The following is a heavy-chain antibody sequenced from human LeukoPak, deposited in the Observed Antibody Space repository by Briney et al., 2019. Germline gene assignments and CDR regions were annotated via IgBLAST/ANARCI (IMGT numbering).Heavy chain of an antibody. CDR2: TYYGSKWYN. V-gene: IGHV6-1*01. CDR1: GDSVSSNSAG. J-gene: IGHJ3*02. CDR3: ARGGLVRATIHRLISFDI. D-gene: IGHD3-10*01. Sequence: SQTLSLTCAISGDSVSSNSAGWKSTRQSPSRGLEWLGRTYYGSKWYNDAAVCVRSRITNTPDTAKNQFSLQLNSVTPEDTALYYCARGGLVRATIHRLISFDIWGQGIMVTVSS.